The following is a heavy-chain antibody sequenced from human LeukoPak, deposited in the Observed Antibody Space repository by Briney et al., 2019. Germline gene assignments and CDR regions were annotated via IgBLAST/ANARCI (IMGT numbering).Heavy chain of an antibody. Sequence: ASVKVSCKASGGTFSSYAISWVRQAPGQGLEWMGRIIPIFGIANYAQKLQGRVTITADKSTSTAYMELSSLRSEDTAVYYCARASRFNYGSGADAFDIWGQGTMVTVSS. CDR3: ARASRFNYGSGADAFDI. CDR1: GGTFSSYA. CDR2: IIPIFGIA. V-gene: IGHV1-69*04. D-gene: IGHD3-10*01. J-gene: IGHJ3*02.